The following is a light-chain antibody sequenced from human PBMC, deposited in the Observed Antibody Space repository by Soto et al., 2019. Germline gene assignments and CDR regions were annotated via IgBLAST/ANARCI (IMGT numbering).Light chain of an antibody. CDR3: QRYNNWPLT. Sequence: DIVMTQSPATLSVSPGERATLSCRASQSIRTDLAWYQQKSGQGPRLLIYDASTRATGIPARFSGSGSGTEFTLTISSLQSEDFAVYYCQRYNNWPLTFGGGTKVESK. J-gene: IGKJ4*01. CDR2: DAS. V-gene: IGKV3D-15*01. CDR1: QSIRTD.